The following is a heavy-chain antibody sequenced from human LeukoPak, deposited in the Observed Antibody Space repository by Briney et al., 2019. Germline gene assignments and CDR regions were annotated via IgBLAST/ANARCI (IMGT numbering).Heavy chain of an antibody. Sequence: GGSLRLSCGVSGFTFGRSWMSWVRQTPAKGLEFVANIKEDGSVRNYVDSVQGRFTISRDNAKNSLYLHMNSLRAEDTAVYYCARDPGYNSFDYWGRGTLVTVSS. CDR2: IKEDGSVR. V-gene: IGHV3-7*01. CDR1: GFTFGRSW. CDR3: ARDPGYNSFDY. D-gene: IGHD3-10*01. J-gene: IGHJ4*02.